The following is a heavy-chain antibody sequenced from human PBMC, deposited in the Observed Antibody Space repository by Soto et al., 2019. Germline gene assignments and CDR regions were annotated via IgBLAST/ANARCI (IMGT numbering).Heavy chain of an antibody. D-gene: IGHD1-1*01. V-gene: IGHV3-11*01. CDR3: ASPRPTPAASDAFDI. J-gene: IGHJ3*02. CDR1: GFTFSDYY. CDR2: ISSSGSTI. Sequence: GGSLRLSCAASGFTFSDYYMSWIRQAPGKGLEWVSYISSSGSTIYYADSVKGRFTISRDNAKNSLYLQMNSLRAEDTAVYYCASPRPTPAASDAFDIWGQRTMVTVSS.